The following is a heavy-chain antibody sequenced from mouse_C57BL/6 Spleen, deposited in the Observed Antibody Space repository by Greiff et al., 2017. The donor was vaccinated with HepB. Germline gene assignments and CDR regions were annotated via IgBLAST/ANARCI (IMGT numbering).Heavy chain of an antibody. CDR3: ARSAYYDYDGYWYFDV. Sequence: QVQLQQSGAELVKPGASVKISCKASGYAFSSYWMNWVKQRPGKGLEWIGQIYPGDGDTNYNGKFKGKATLTADKSSSTAYMQLSSLTSEDSAVYFCARSAYYDYDGYWYFDVWGTGTTVTVSS. CDR2: IYPGDGDT. V-gene: IGHV1-80*01. D-gene: IGHD2-4*01. CDR1: GYAFSSYW. J-gene: IGHJ1*03.